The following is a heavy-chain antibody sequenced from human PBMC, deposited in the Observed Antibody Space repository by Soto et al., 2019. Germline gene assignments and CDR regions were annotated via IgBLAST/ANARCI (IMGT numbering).Heavy chain of an antibody. J-gene: IGHJ4*02. CDR1: GFSFSSYA. D-gene: IGHD3-3*01. Sequence: PGGSLRLSCAASGFSFSSYAMHWVRQAPGKGLEWMAVISYDGYNKYYADSVKGRFTISRDNSKNTLYLQMNSLRAEDTAVYYCAREIERLLGYWGQGTLVTVSS. CDR3: AREIERLLGY. V-gene: IGHV3-30-3*01. CDR2: ISYDGYNK.